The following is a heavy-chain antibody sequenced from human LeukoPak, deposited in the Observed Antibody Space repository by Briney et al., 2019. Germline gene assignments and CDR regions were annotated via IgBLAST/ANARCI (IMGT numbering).Heavy chain of an antibody. Sequence: SETLSLTCTVSGGSISSYYWSWIRQPPGKGLEWIGEINHSGSTNYNPSLKSRVTISVDTSKNQFSLKLSSVTAADTAVYYCARQWRPAAILLDYWGQGTLVTVSS. CDR1: GGSISSYY. CDR3: ARQWRPAAILLDY. J-gene: IGHJ4*02. D-gene: IGHD2-2*02. V-gene: IGHV4-34*01. CDR2: INHSGST.